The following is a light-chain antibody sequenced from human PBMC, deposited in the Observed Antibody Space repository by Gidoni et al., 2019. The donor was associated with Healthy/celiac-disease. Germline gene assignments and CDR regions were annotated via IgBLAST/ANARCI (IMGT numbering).Light chain of an antibody. J-gene: IGKJ4*01. V-gene: IGKV1-39*01. CDR2: AAS. Sequence: RVTITCRASQSISSYLNWYQQKPGKAPKLLIYAASSLQSGVPSRFSGRGSGTDFTLTISSLQPEDFATYYCQQSYSTPPVTFGGGTKVEIK. CDR3: QQSYSTPPVT. CDR1: QSISSY.